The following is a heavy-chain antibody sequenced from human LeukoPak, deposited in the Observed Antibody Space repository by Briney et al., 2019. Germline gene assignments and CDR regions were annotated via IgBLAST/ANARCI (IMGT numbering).Heavy chain of an antibody. V-gene: IGHV4-31*03. CDR2: IYYSGST. CDR3: ARARWELPGLFDY. D-gene: IGHD1-26*01. Sequence: SQTLSLTCTVSGGSISSGGYYWSWIRQHPGKGLEWIWYIYYSGSTYYNPSLKSRVTISVDTSKNQFSLKLSSVTAADTAVYYCARARWELPGLFDYWGQGTLVTVSS. CDR1: GGSISSGGYY. J-gene: IGHJ4*02.